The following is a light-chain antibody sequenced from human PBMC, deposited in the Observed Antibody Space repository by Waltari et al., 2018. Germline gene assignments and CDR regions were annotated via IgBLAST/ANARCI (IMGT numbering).Light chain of an antibody. Sequence: QSLLTQPPSSSGNPGQRVTISCSWSTPYIYWYQQLPGTAPKLLIYRNNQRPSGVPDRFSGSKSGTSASLAISGLRSDDEADYYCAAWDDSLSGRVFGGGTKLTVL. CDR1: TPYI. CDR2: RNN. J-gene: IGLJ3*02. CDR3: AAWDDSLSGRV. V-gene: IGLV1-47*01.